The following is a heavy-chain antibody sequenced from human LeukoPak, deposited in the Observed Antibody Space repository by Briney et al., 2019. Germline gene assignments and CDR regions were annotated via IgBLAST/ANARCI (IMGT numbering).Heavy chain of an antibody. CDR2: IKQDGSEK. CDR3: ARDEIYYDILTGYRHFDY. V-gene: IGHV3-7*01. CDR1: GFTFGLTFSNYV. D-gene: IGHD3-9*01. Sequence: GGSLRLSCAASGFTFGLTFSNYVMSWVRQAPGKGLEWVANIKQDGSEKKYLDSVKGRFTISRDNAKNSMYLQMNSLRAEDTAVYYCARDEIYYDILTGYRHFDYWGQGTLVTVSS. J-gene: IGHJ4*02.